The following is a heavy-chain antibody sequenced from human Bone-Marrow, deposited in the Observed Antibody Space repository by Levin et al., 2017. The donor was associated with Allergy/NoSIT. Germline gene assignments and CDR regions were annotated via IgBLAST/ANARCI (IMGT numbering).Heavy chain of an antibody. CDR3: AKSSVVGIKTPYYYYPMDV. D-gene: IGHD2-21*01. CDR2: TSGSSSST. Sequence: PGGSLRLSCVGSGFTFGHHAMTWVRQVPGKGLEWVAGTSGSSSSTYYADSVKGRFSISRDNSENTLFLQMSSLRVEDTAVYFCAKSSVVGIKTPYYYYPMDVWGQGTTVTVSS. CDR1: GFTFGHHA. J-gene: IGHJ6*02. V-gene: IGHV3-23*01.